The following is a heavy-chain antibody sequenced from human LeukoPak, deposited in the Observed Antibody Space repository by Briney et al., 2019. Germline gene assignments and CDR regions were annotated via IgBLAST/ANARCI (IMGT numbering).Heavy chain of an antibody. V-gene: IGHV1-18*01. J-gene: IGHJ4*02. D-gene: IGHD3-10*01. Sequence: ASVKVSCKASGYTFTSYGISWVRQAPGQGLEWMGCISAYNGNTNYAQKLQGRVTMTTDTSTSTAYMELRSLRSDDTAVYYCAGSYYYGSGSYYLFDYWGQGTLVTVSS. CDR3: AGSYYYGSGSYYLFDY. CDR2: ISAYNGNT. CDR1: GYTFTSYG.